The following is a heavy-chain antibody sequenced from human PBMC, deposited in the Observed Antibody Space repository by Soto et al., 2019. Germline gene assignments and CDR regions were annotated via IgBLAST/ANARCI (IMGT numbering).Heavy chain of an antibody. CDR3: GRSYSNGWYSSGY. CDR1: GASLNNYY. D-gene: IGHD6-19*01. CDR2: IHYSGST. J-gene: IGHJ4*02. V-gene: IGHV4-59*01. Sequence: SETLSLTCTVSGASLNNYYWTWNRQPPGKGLEWIGYIHYSGSTSYNPSLKNRVTISRDPSKKQFSLNLTSVTAADTAVYFCGRSYSNGWYSSGYWGQGTLVTVSS.